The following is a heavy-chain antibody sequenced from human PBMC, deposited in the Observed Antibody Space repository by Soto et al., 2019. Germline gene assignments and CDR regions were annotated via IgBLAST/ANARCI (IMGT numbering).Heavy chain of an antibody. J-gene: IGHJ4*02. CDR3: AREDRGVLKKFDN. D-gene: IGHD3-10*01. V-gene: IGHV4-61*01. Sequence: PSETLSLTCTVSGGSVTSGSYYWSWTRQPPGKTLEWIGYIYGSGNTNYNPSLKSRVTISLDMSKNQFSLKLTSVTAADTAVYYCAREDRGVLKKFDNWGQGTLVTVSS. CDR1: GGSVTSGSYY. CDR2: IYGSGNT.